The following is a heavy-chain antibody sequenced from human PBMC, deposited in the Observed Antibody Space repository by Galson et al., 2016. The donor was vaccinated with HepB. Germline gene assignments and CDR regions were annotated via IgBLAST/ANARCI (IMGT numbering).Heavy chain of an antibody. CDR3: AKSDCSSTSCFPDY. CDR1: GFTFGHYA. V-gene: IGHV3-9*01. CDR2: ISWNSDSI. J-gene: IGHJ4*02. Sequence: SLRLSCAASGFTFGHYAMHWVRQAPGKGLEWVSDISWNSDSIGYADSVKGRFTISRDNAKNSLYLQMNSLRAEDTALYYCAKSDCSSTSCFPDYWGQGTLVTVSS. D-gene: IGHD2-2*01.